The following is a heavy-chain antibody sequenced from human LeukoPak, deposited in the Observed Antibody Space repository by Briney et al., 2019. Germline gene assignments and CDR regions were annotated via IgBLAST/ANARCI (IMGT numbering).Heavy chain of an antibody. V-gene: IGHV3-15*01. Sequence: GGSLRLSCAASGFSFNDAWMSWVRQAPGKGLEWVGRIKSKTDGGTTDYAVPVKGRFTISRDDSKNTLYLQMNSLKTEDTAVYYCTTESVAMDTAMVTSGDFDYWGQGTLVTVSS. CDR1: GFSFNDAW. CDR3: TTESVAMDTAMVTSGDFDY. CDR2: IKSKTDGGTT. J-gene: IGHJ4*02. D-gene: IGHD5-18*01.